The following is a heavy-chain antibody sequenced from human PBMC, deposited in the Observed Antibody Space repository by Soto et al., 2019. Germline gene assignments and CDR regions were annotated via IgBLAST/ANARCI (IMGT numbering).Heavy chain of an antibody. V-gene: IGHV3-7*01. CDR3: ARDGHNTNDVDN. D-gene: IGHD1-20*01. CDR2: INKDGSER. J-gene: IGHJ4*02. CDR1: GFTFDDYW. Sequence: EVQLVESGGVLVQPGGSLRLSCVASGFTFDDYWMNWVRQAPGKGLEWVAIINKDGSERYYIDSVKGRFTISRDNSKNSLFLQMESLRAEDTALYYCARDGHNTNDVDNWGQGTLVTVSS.